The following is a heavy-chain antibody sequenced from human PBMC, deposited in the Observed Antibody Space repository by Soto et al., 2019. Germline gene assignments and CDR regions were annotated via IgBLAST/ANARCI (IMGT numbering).Heavy chain of an antibody. CDR2: ISGSGATT. CDR3: AKSRSGYTKNFFDS. V-gene: IGHV3-23*01. Sequence: PGGSLRLSCAASGFSFGGYAMNWVRQAPGKGLEWVSTISGSGATTYYSDSVRGRFTISRDNSGNTLYLQMNSLRAEDTSLYYCAKSRSGYTKNFFDSWGQGTPVTVSS. D-gene: IGHD3-3*01. CDR1: GFSFGGYA. J-gene: IGHJ4*02.